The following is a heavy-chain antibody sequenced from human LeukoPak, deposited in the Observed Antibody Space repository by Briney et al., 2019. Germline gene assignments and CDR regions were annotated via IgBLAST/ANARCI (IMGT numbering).Heavy chain of an antibody. CDR3: AKAPGADY. J-gene: IGHJ4*02. D-gene: IGHD1-26*01. CDR1: GFTFDDYA. CDR2: ISWNSGSI. V-gene: IGHV3-9*01. Sequence: GRSLRLSCAASGFTFDDYAMHWVRQAPGKGLEWVSGISWNSGSIGYADSVKGRFTISRDNAKNSLYLQMNSLRAEDTALYYCAKAPGADYWGQGTLVIVSS.